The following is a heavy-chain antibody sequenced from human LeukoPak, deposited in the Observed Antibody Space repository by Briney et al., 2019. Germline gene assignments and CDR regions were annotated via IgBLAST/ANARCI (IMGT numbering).Heavy chain of an antibody. CDR1: GFTFSSYW. J-gene: IGHJ4*02. V-gene: IGHV3-74*01. Sequence: PGGSLRLSCAASGFTFSSYWMHWVRQAPGEGLVWVARINGDGGITIYADSVKGRFTISRENAKNSLYLQMNSLRAGDTAVYYCAREDRGSGYTYLDFWGQGTLVTVSS. CDR3: AREDRGSGYTYLDF. CDR2: INGDGGIT. D-gene: IGHD3-22*01.